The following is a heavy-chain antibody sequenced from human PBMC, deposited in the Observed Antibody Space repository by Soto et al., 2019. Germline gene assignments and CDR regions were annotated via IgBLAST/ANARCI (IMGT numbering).Heavy chain of an antibody. D-gene: IGHD3-3*01. Sequence: SETLSLTCTVSGDSISSSNYYWGWIRQPPGKGLAWIGNIYYTGSTYYNPSLKSRVTISVDTSKKQFSLRLSSVTAADTAVYYCARQKESYDFWSGYYTGNVYAFDIWGQGTMVTVSS. V-gene: IGHV4-39*01. CDR2: IYYTGST. CDR3: ARQKESYDFWSGYYTGNVYAFDI. J-gene: IGHJ3*02. CDR1: GDSISSSNYY.